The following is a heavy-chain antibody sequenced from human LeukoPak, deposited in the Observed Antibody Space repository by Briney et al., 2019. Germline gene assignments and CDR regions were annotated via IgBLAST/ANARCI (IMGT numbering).Heavy chain of an antibody. CDR2: TYYRSKWYN. CDR3: ARVLGSYYDSSFYWFDP. J-gene: IGHJ5*02. D-gene: IGHD3-22*01. V-gene: IGHV6-1*01. Sequence: SQTLSLTCAISGDSVSSNSAAWNWIRQSPSRGLEWLGRTYYRSKWYNDYAVSVKSRITINPDTSKNQFSLQLNSVTPEDTAVYYCARVLGSYYDSSFYWFDPWGQGTLVTVSS. CDR1: GDSVSSNSAA.